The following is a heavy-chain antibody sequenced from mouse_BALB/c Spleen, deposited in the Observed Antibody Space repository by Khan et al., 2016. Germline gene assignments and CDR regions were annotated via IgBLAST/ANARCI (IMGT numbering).Heavy chain of an antibody. Sequence: EVQLQESGPGLVKPSQSLSLTCSVTGYSITSGYYWNWIRQFPGNKLEWMGYISYDGSNNYNPSLNNRISITRDTSKNQFFLKLNSGTTEDTATYYCARDTFYYYGSGYWYFDDWGAGTTVTVSS. CDR2: ISYDGSN. CDR3: ARDTFYYYGSGYWYFDD. D-gene: IGHD1-1*01. V-gene: IGHV3-6*02. J-gene: IGHJ1*01. CDR1: GYSITSGYY.